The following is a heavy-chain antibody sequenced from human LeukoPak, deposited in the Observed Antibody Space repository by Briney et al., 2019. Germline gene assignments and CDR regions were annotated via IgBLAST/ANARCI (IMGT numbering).Heavy chain of an antibody. CDR1: GYTFTSCG. V-gene: IGHV1-18*01. CDR2: ISAYNGNT. J-gene: IGHJ4*02. CDR3: ARDSESGYEFLRDY. Sequence: GASVKVSCKASGYTFTSCGISWVRQAPGQGLEWMGWISAYNGNTNYAQKLQGRVTMTTDTSTSTAYMELRSLRSDDTAVYYCARDSESGYEFLRDYWGQGTLVTVSS. D-gene: IGHD5-12*01.